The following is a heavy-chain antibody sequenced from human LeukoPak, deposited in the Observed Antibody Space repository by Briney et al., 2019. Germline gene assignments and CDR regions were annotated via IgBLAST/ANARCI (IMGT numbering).Heavy chain of an antibody. Sequence: QSGGSLRLSCGASGFTVSSNYMSWVRQAPWKGREWASFIYSGGSTYYADSVKGRFTISRDNSKNTLYLQMNSLRVEDAAVYYCARAECGGDCTFDIWGQGTMVTVSS. V-gene: IGHV3-53*01. CDR3: ARAECGGDCTFDI. CDR1: GFTVSSNY. J-gene: IGHJ3*02. CDR2: IYSGGST. D-gene: IGHD2-21*02.